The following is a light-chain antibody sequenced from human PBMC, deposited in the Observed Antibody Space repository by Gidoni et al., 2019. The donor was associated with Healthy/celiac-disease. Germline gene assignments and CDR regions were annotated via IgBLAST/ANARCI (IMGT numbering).Light chain of an antibody. CDR2: GAS. CDR1: QSVSSN. V-gene: IGKV3-15*01. CDR3: QQYNNWPLPA. J-gene: IGKJ4*01. Sequence: EIVMTQSPATLSVSPGERATLSCRASQSVSSNLAWYQQKPGHAPRLLIYGASTRATGIPARFSVSGSGTEFTLTISSLQSEDFAVYYCQQYNNWPLPAFGGGTKVEIK.